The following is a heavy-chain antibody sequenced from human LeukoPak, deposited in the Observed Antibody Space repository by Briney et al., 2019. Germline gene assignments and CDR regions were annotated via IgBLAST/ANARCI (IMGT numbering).Heavy chain of an antibody. CDR1: GYTFTSYG. V-gene: IGHV1-18*01. CDR2: ISAYNGNT. D-gene: IGHD1-7*01. J-gene: IGHJ6*02. Sequence: ASVKVSCKASGYTFTSYGISWVRQAPGQGLEWMGWISAYNGNTTYAQKLQGRVTMTTDTSTSTAYMELRSLRSDDTAVYYCARDGTLNYRYYYYGMDVWGQGTTVTVSS. CDR3: ARDGTLNYRYYYYGMDV.